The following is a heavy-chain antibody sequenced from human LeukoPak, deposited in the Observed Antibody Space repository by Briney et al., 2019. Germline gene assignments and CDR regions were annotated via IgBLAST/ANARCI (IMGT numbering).Heavy chain of an antibody. CDR1: GFTFSDYY. J-gene: IGHJ4*02. CDR2: VSGSGTSI. Sequence: GGSLRLSCAASGFTFSDYYMSWIRQAPGKGLEWVSYVSGSGTSIHYADSVKGRFSISRDNSKNSLFLQMNSLRAEDTAVYYCARDRGVAVSDFWGQGTLVSVSS. V-gene: IGHV3-11*01. D-gene: IGHD3-10*01. CDR3: ARDRGVAVSDF.